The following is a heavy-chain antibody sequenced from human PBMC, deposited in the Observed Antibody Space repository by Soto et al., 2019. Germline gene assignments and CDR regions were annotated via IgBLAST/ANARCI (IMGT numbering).Heavy chain of an antibody. Sequence: QVQLQESGPGLVKPSQTLSLTCTVSGGSISSAAYYWSWIRQHPGKGLEWIGYISHSGSTYYTPSLKSRVIISADTSKNQFSVTLTSVTAAETAVYYCAREYTYGSNFFDCWGQGALVTVSS. D-gene: IGHD5-18*01. V-gene: IGHV4-31*03. CDR2: ISHSGST. CDR3: AREYTYGSNFFDC. J-gene: IGHJ4*02. CDR1: GGSISSAAYY.